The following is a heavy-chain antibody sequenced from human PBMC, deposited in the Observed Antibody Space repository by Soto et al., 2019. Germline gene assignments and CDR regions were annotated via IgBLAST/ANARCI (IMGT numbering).Heavy chain of an antibody. D-gene: IGHD5-18*01. CDR2: IYYSGST. V-gene: IGHV4-31*03. Sequence: QVQLQESGPGLVKPSQTLSLTCTVSGGSISSGGYYWSWIRQHPGKGLEWIGYIYYSGSTYYNPSLKSRVTIAGDTSKNQVSLKLSSVTAADTAVYYCATWGGTGSYGSFFDYWGQGTLVTVSS. CDR1: GGSISSGGYY. CDR3: ATWGGTGSYGSFFDY. J-gene: IGHJ4*02.